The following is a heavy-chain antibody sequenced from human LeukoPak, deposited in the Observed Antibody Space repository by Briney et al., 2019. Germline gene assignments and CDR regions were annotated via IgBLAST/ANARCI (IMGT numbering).Heavy chain of an antibody. V-gene: IGHV3-21*01. J-gene: IGHJ3*02. Sequence: PGGSLRLSCEASGFTLRTNWMTWVPQAPGKGREGVSSFSSSSSYIYYADSVKGRFTISRDNAKSSLYLQMNSLGAEDTAVYYCARVSRPPGYYGTDAFDIWGQGTMVTVSS. CDR1: GFTLRTNW. CDR2: FSSSSSYI. D-gene: IGHD3-22*01. CDR3: ARVSRPPGYYGTDAFDI.